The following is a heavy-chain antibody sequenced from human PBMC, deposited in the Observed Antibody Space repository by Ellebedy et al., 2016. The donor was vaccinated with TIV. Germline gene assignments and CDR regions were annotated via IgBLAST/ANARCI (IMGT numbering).Heavy chain of an antibody. V-gene: IGHV4-39*02. CDR2: VHDSGST. CDR1: GGSTTTITYY. J-gene: IGHJ4*02. Sequence: MPSETLSLTCTVSGGSTTTITYYWGWIRQPPGKGLEWVGNVHDSGSTSYNPSLNSLVTMSVDTSKKHISLKLSSVTATDTAVYFCASFGVGRYSGYEHFDYWGQGALVTVSS. CDR3: ASFGVGRYSGYEHFDY. D-gene: IGHD5-12*01.